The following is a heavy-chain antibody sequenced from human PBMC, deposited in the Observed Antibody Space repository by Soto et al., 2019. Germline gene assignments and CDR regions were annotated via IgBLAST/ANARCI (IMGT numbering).Heavy chain of an antibody. V-gene: IGHV4-59*08. CDR2: IYYSGST. CDR3: ARLVPGLLDYYMDV. J-gene: IGHJ6*03. Sequence: PAETLSLTCTVSGGSXSSYYWSWIRQPPGKGLEWIGYIYYSGSTNYNPSLKSRVTISVDTSKNQFSLKLSSVTAADTAVYYCARLVPGLLDYYMDVWGKGTTVTVSS. CDR1: GGSXSSYY. D-gene: IGHD2-15*01.